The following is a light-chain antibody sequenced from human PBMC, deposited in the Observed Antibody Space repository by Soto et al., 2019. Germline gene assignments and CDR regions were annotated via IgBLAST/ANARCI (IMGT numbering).Light chain of an antibody. CDR2: AVT. CDR1: SSDIGGYRY. CDR3: TSYTSDSSVI. V-gene: IGLV2-14*03. Sequence: QSALPQPASVSGSPGQAVTISCTGTSSDIGGYRYVSWYQQRPGKAPKLMIHAVTNRPSGVSDRFSGSKSGNTASLTISGLQAEDEADYYCTSYTSDSSVIFGGGTKLTVL. J-gene: IGLJ2*01.